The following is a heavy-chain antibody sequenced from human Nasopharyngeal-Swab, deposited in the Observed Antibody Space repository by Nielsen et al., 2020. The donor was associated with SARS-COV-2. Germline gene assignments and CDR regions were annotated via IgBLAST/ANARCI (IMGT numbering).Heavy chain of an antibody. V-gene: IGHV3-33*01. CDR2: IRYDGSNK. J-gene: IGHJ5*02. CDR3: ARLGSSSWYANWFDL. Sequence: VRQAPGKGLEWVAVIRYDGSNKYYADSVKGRFTISRDNSKNTLYLQMNSLRAEDTAVYYCARLGSSSWYANWFDLWGQGTLVTVSS. D-gene: IGHD6-13*01.